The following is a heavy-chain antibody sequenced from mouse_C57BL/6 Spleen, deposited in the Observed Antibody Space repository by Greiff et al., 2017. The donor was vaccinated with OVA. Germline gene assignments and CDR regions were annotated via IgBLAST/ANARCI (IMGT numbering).Heavy chain of an antibody. V-gene: IGHV5-4*01. CDR3: ARDLDYYGSSYGYFDY. D-gene: IGHD1-1*01. CDR1: GFTFSSYA. J-gene: IGHJ2*01. CDR2: ISDGGSYT. Sequence: EVMLVESGGGLVKPGGSLKLSCAASGFTFSSYAMSWVRQTPEKRLEWVATISDGGSYTYYPDNVKGRFTISRDNAKNNLYLQMSHLKSEDTAMYYCARDLDYYGSSYGYFDYWGQGTTLTVSS.